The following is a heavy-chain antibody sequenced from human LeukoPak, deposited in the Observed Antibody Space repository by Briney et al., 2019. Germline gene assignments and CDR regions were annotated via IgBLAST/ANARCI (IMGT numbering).Heavy chain of an antibody. J-gene: IGHJ4*02. CDR2: INPNSGGT. D-gene: IGHD3-10*01. V-gene: IGHV1-2*06. CDR3: ARAILWFGEWEDY. CDR1: GYTFTGYY. Sequence: GASVKVSCKASGYTFTGYYMHWVRHAPGQGLEWMGRINPNSGGTNYAQKFQGRVTMTRDTSISTAYMELSRLRSDDTAVYYCARAILWFGEWEDYWGQGTLVTVSS.